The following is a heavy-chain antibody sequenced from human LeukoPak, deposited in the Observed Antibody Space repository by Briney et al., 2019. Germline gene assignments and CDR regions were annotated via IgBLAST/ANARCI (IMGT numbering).Heavy chain of an antibody. Sequence: SETLSLTCTVCGGSISSSYWSWIRQPPGKGLEWIGYIYYSGSTNYNPSLKGRVTISVDKSKNQFSLKLSSVTAADTAVYYCASDSITMVRGVYYYYYMDLWGKGTTVTVSS. CDR3: ASDSITMVRGVYYYYYMDL. CDR2: IYYSGST. CDR1: GGSISSSY. J-gene: IGHJ6*03. D-gene: IGHD3-10*01. V-gene: IGHV4-59*12.